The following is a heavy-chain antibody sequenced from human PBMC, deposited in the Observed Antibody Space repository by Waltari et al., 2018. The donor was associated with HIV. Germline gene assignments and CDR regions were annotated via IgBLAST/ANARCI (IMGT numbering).Heavy chain of an antibody. CDR2: ISSSSSNI. D-gene: IGHD3-3*01. CDR1: VCTFSSYS. V-gene: IGHV3-48*01. Sequence: EVQMGESGGGLVQPVGSVRLSCAASVCTFSSYSMHWFRPAPGTGLEWLSYISSSSSNIYYADSVKGRFTISRDNAKNSLYLQMNSLRAEDTAVYYCARDRYYDFWSGYYAGRNYYYGMDVWGQGTTVTVSS. J-gene: IGHJ6*02. CDR3: ARDRYYDFWSGYYAGRNYYYGMDV.